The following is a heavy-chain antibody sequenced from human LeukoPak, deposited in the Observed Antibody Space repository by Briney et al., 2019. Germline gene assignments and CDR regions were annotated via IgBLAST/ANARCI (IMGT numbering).Heavy chain of an antibody. V-gene: IGHV1-2*02. CDR3: AGGGGYGSGSYRVYYYYMDV. D-gene: IGHD3-10*01. CDR1: GYTFTGYY. Sequence: GASVKVSCKASGYTFTGYYMHWVRQAPGQGLEWMGWINPNSGGTNYAQKFQGRVTMTRDTSISPAYMELSRLRSDDTAVYFCAGGGGYGSGSYRVYYYYMDVWGKGTTVTVSS. CDR2: INPNSGGT. J-gene: IGHJ6*03.